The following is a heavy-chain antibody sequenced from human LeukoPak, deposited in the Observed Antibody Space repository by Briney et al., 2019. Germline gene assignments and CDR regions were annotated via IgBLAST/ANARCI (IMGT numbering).Heavy chain of an antibody. V-gene: IGHV4-39*01. Sequence: SETLSLTCTVSGGSISSTTHYWSWIRQPPGKGLEWIGSMHYSGIIYYNPSLKSRVTISVDTSKNQFSLKLTSVTAADTAVYYCARGRPRYYYYMDVWGKGTTVTVSS. J-gene: IGHJ6*03. CDR2: MHYSGII. CDR1: GGSISSTTHY. CDR3: ARGRPRYYYYMDV.